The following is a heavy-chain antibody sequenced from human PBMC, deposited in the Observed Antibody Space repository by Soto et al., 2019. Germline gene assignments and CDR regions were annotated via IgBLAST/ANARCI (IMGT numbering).Heavy chain of an antibody. CDR3: ATGGYSYGWGY. V-gene: IGHV3-74*01. CDR2: VNSAGSQS. Sequence: EVQLVESGGGLVQPGGSLRLSCVGSGFTFSNYWMHWVRQVPGKGPVWVSRVNSAGSQSSYADFVKGRFTVSRDNAKNTLYLEMNSLSADDTAVDYCATGGYSYGWGYWGQGTLVTVSS. CDR1: GFTFSNYW. J-gene: IGHJ4*02. D-gene: IGHD5-18*01.